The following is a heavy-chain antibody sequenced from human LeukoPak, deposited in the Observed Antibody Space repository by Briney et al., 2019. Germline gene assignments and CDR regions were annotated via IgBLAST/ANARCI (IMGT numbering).Heavy chain of an antibody. CDR3: ARGFPCSGGSCYEFYLDY. Sequence: GGSLRLSCAASGFTFDDYGMSWVRQAPGKGLEWVSGINWNGGSTGYADSVKGRFTISRDNAKNSLYLQMNSLRAEDTALYYCARGFPCSGGSCYEFYLDYWGQGTLVTVSS. CDR2: INWNGGST. V-gene: IGHV3-20*04. D-gene: IGHD2-15*01. CDR1: GFTFDDYG. J-gene: IGHJ4*02.